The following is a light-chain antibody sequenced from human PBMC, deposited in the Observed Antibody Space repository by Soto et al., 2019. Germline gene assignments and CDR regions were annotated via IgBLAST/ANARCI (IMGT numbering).Light chain of an antibody. V-gene: IGKV3-20*01. CDR1: QSVSSSY. J-gene: IGKJ5*01. Sequence: EVVLTQSPGTLSLSPGEGATLSCRASQSVSSSYLAWYQQKPGQALRLLIYGASIRATGIPDRFSGSGSGTDITLTISRLAPEDFALYYCQQYGSKPITFGQGTRLEIK. CDR3: QQYGSKPIT. CDR2: GAS.